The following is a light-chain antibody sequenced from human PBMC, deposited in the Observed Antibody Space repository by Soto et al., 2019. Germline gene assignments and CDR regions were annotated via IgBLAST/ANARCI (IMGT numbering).Light chain of an antibody. V-gene: IGLV7-46*01. J-gene: IGLJ1*01. CDR2: DTS. CDR3: LLYYSGARGV. CDR1: TGAVTSGHY. Sequence: QAVVTQDPSLTVSPGGTVTLTCGSSTGAVTSGHYPSWFQQKPGQAPRTLIYDTSNKHSWTPARFSGSLLGGKAALTLSGAQPEDEAEYYCLLYYSGARGVFGTGTKVTVL.